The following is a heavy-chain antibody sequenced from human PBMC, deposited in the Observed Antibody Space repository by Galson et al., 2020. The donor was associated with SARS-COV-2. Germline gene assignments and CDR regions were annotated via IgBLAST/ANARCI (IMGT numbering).Heavy chain of an antibody. CDR1: GYTLTELS. CDR3: ATAIAYCGGDCKYYFDY. Sequence: ASVKVSCKVSGYTLTELSMHWVRQPPGKGLEWMGGFDPEDGETIYAQKFQGRVTMTEDTSTDTAYMELSSLRSEDTAVYYCATAIAYCGGDCKYYFDYWGQGTLVTVSS. V-gene: IGHV1-24*01. J-gene: IGHJ4*02. D-gene: IGHD2-21*01. CDR2: FDPEDGET.